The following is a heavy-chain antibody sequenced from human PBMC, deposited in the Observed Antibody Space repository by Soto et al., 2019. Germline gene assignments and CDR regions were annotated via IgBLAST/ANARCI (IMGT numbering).Heavy chain of an antibody. CDR2: IIPIFGTA. D-gene: IGHD1-7*01. Sequence: ASVKVSCKASGGTFSSDAISWVRQAPGQGLEWMGGIIPIFGTANYAQKFQGRVTITADESTSTAYMELSSLRSEDTAVYYCAHKTGTTHNWFDPWGQGTLVTVSS. V-gene: IGHV1-69*13. CDR3: AHKTGTTHNWFDP. CDR1: GGTFSSDA. J-gene: IGHJ5*02.